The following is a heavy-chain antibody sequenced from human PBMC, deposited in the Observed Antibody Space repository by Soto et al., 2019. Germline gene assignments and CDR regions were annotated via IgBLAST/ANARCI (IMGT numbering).Heavy chain of an antibody. D-gene: IGHD3-10*01. V-gene: IGHV1-69*01. J-gene: IGHJ6*02. Sequence: QMHLVQSGPEVRKPGSSVKVSCKAAGGTFGDYGIDWVRQAPGHGLEGLGGILPVFRTPRNAQKFEGRVSLTVDEVTNTAFMELNSMGPEDTATYDWARDAGEGGMDVWGQETTVNVS. CDR3: ARDAGEGGMDV. CDR1: GGTFGDYG. CDR2: ILPVFRTP.